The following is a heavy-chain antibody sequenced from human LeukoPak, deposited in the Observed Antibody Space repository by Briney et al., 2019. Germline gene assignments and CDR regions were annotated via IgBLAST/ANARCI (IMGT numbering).Heavy chain of an antibody. D-gene: IGHD3-22*01. CDR3: ARATLYYYDSSGYSFDY. V-gene: IGHV4-59*11. CDR1: GGSISSHY. CDR2: IYYSGST. Sequence: PSETLSLTCTVSGGSISSHYWSWIRQPPGKGLEWIGYIYYSGSTYYNPSLKSRVTISVDTSKNQFSLKLSSVTAADTAVYYCARATLYYYDSSGYSFDYWGQGTLVTVSS. J-gene: IGHJ4*02.